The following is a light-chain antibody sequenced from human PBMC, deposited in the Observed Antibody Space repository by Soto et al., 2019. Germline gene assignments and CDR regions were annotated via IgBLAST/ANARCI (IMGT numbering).Light chain of an antibody. CDR1: QTISSSY. V-gene: IGKV3-20*01. CDR2: GAS. CDR3: QQSGSSPKS. J-gene: IGKJ3*01. Sequence: DIVLTQSPGTLSLSPGERAPLSCRASQTISSSYLAWYQRKPGQAPRLLIYGASSRATGIPDRFSGSGSGTDFTLTISRLEPEDFAVYYCQQSGSSPKSFGPGTKVDIK.